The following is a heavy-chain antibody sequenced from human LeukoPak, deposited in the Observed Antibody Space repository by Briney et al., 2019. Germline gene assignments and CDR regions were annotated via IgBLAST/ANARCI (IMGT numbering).Heavy chain of an antibody. J-gene: IGHJ1*01. V-gene: IGHV3-21*04. D-gene: IGHD6-13*01. Sequence: GGSLRLSCVASTLSFSSSSMSWVRQAPGKGLEWVSAISNDAKYIYYTDSVKGRFTISRDNAKNTLYLQMNSLRVDDTAMYFCTQGPGGSRFFWGQGTLVTVSS. CDR2: ISNDAKYI. CDR1: TLSFSSSS. CDR3: TQGPGGSRFF.